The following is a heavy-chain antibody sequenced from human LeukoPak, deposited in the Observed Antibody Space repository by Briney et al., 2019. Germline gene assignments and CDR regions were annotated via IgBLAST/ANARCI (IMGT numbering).Heavy chain of an antibody. CDR3: ARDARYSSSGRFWFDP. CDR2: IYHSGST. V-gene: IGHV4-38-2*02. Sequence: PSETLSLTCTVSGYSISSGYYWGWIRQPPGKGLEWIGSIYHSGSTYYNPSLKSRVTISVDTSKNQFSLKLSSVTAADTAVYYCARDARYSSSGRFWFDPWGQGTLVTVSS. D-gene: IGHD6-6*01. CDR1: GYSISSGYY. J-gene: IGHJ5*02.